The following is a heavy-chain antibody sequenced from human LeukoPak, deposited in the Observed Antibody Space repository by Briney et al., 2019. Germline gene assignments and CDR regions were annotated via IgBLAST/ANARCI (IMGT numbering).Heavy chain of an antibody. Sequence: ASVTVSCMASGYTFTSYGISWVRQAPGQGLEWMGWISAYNGNTNYAQKLQGRVTMTTDTSTSTAYMELRSLRSDDTAVYYCARDLETWGGYYNDYWGQGTLVTVSS. CDR1: GYTFTSYG. D-gene: IGHD3-3*01. J-gene: IGHJ4*02. CDR2: ISAYNGNT. CDR3: ARDLETWGGYYNDY. V-gene: IGHV1-18*01.